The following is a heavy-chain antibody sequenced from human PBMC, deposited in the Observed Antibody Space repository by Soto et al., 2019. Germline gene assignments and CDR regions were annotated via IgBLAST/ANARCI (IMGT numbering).Heavy chain of an antibody. CDR1: GVTFSTYT. J-gene: IGHJ6*02. CDR3: ANAYNSSEGYGMDV. Sequence: QVQLVQSGAEVKKPGSSVKVSCKNSGVTFSTYTINWVRQAPGQGLEWMGGIIPIFVTANYAQKFQGRVTITADQSTSTAYMELRSLTSEDTAIYYCANAYNSSEGYGMDVWGQGTPVTVSS. CDR2: IIPIFVTA. D-gene: IGHD1-1*01. V-gene: IGHV1-69*01.